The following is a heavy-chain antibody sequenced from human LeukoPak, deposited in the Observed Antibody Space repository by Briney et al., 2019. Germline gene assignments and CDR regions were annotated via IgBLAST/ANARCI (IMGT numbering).Heavy chain of an antibody. CDR2: IYHSGST. CDR3: ARDRSYYYYYMDV. CDR1: GYSISSGYY. J-gene: IGHJ6*03. Sequence: TSETLSLTCTVSGYSISSGYYWGWIRQPPGKGLEWIGSIYHSGSTYYNPSLKSRVTISVDTSKNQFSLKLSSVTAADTAVYYCARDRSYYYYYMDVWGKGTTVTISS. V-gene: IGHV4-38-2*02.